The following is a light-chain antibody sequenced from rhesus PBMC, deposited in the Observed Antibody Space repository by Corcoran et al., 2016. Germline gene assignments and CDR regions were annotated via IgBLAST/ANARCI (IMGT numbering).Light chain of an antibody. CDR3: HQYSSSPYS. CDR2: KAS. CDR1: QSISSW. V-gene: IGKV1-22*01. J-gene: IGKJ2*01. Sequence: DIQMTQSPSSLSASVGDTVTITCRASQSISSWLAWYQQKPGKAPKLLSDKASSLQSGVPSRFSGRGSGTDFTLTISSLQSEDFATYYCHQYSSSPYSFGQGTKVEIK.